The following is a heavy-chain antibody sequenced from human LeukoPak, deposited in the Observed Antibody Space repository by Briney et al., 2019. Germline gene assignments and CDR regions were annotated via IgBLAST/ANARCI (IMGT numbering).Heavy chain of an antibody. D-gene: IGHD2-8*01. CDR1: GFTFSSYA. V-gene: IGHV3-30-3*01. CDR2: ISYDGSNK. CDR3: ARGPERSGVGTRYYYDMDV. Sequence: GGSLRLSCAASGFTFSSYAMHWVRQAPGKGLEWEAVISYDGSNKYYADSVKGRFTISRDNSKNTLYVQMNSLRAEDTAVYYCARGPERSGVGTRYYYDMDVWGQGTTVTVSS. J-gene: IGHJ6*02.